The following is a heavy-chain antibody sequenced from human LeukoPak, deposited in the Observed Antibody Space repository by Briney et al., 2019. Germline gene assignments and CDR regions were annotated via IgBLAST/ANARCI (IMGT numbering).Heavy chain of an antibody. CDR1: GFTFSSYA. J-gene: IGHJ6*02. CDR3: AKAGPRITIFGVVYGMDV. V-gene: IGHV3-23*01. D-gene: IGHD3-3*01. CDR2: INGSGGDK. Sequence: PGGSLRLSCAASGFTFSSYAMTWVRQAPGKGLDWVSGINGSGGDKYHADSVKGRFTISRDNSKNTLYLQMNSLRAEDTAVYYCAKAGPRITIFGVVYGMDVWGQGTTVTVSS.